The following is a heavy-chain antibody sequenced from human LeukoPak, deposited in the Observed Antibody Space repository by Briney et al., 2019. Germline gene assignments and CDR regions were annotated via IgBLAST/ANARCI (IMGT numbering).Heavy chain of an antibody. CDR2: IIPIFGRA. Sequence: GASVKVSCKASGGTFSSYAISWVRQAPGQGLEWMGGIIPIFGRANCAQKFQGRVTITTDESTSTAYMELSSLRSEDTAVYYCARSIFYGDYAPWYYFDYWGQGTLVTVSS. J-gene: IGHJ4*02. CDR1: GGTFSSYA. CDR3: ARSIFYGDYAPWYYFDY. D-gene: IGHD4-17*01. V-gene: IGHV1-69*05.